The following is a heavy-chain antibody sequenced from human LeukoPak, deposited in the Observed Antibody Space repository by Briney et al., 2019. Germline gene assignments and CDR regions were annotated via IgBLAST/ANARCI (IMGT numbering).Heavy chain of an antibody. Sequence: SETLSPTCTVSGGSISSSNYYWAWIRQPPGKGLEWIGSIYYSGSTYYNPSLKSRVTISVDTSKNQFSLKLTSVTAADMAVYYCARKPIVSSAWYYFDYWGQGTLVTVSS. V-gene: IGHV4-39*07. CDR3: ARKPIVSSAWYYFDY. CDR2: IYYSGST. J-gene: IGHJ4*02. CDR1: GGSISSSNYY. D-gene: IGHD6-13*01.